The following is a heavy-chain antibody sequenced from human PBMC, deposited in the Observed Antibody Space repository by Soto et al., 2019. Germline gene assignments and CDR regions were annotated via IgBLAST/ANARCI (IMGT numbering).Heavy chain of an antibody. Sequence: PGGSLRLSCAASGFTFSSYAMSWVRQAPGKGLEWVSAISGSGGSTYYADSVKGRFTISRDNSKNTLYLQMNSLRAEDTAVYYCASAPRGFGGYSRYYYGMDVWGQGTTVTVSS. CDR2: ISGSGGST. CDR1: GFTFSSYA. CDR3: ASAPRGFGGYSRYYYGMDV. V-gene: IGHV3-23*01. D-gene: IGHD3-10*01. J-gene: IGHJ6*02.